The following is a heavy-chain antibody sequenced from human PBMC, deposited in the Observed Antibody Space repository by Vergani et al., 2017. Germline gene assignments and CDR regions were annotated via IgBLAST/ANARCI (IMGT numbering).Heavy chain of an antibody. CDR1: GGTFSSYA. CDR3: ASLDIVVVPAAIGYYYGMDV. CDR2: IIPIFGTA. D-gene: IGHD2-2*02. V-gene: IGHV1-69*01. Sequence: QVQLVQSGAEVKKPGSSVKVSCKASGGTFSSYAISWVRQAPGQGLEWMGGIIPIFGTANYAQKFQGRVTITADESTSTAYMELSSLRSEDTAVYYCASLDIVVVPAAIGYYYGMDVWGQGTTVTVSS. J-gene: IGHJ6*02.